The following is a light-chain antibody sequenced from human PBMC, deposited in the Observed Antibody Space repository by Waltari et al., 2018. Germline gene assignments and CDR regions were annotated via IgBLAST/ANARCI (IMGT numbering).Light chain of an antibody. J-gene: IGLJ1*01. Sequence: WYQQAPGTAPNPLISEVSNRPSGVPGRFSGSKADNTASLTISGLQAEDEADYYCSSYTSSITYVFGTGTKVTVL. CDR2: EVS. V-gene: IGLV2-18*02. CDR3: SSYTSSITYV.